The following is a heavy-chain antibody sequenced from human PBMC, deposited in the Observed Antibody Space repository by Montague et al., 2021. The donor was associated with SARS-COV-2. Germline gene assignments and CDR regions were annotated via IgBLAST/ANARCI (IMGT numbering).Heavy chain of an antibody. CDR2: IDWDDDK. D-gene: IGHD1-26*01. V-gene: IGHV2-70*01. Sequence: PALVKPTQTLTLTCTFSGFSLSTSGMCVSWIRQPPGKALEWLALIDWDDDKYYSTSLKTRLTIPKDTSKNQVVLTMTNMDPVDTATYYCARIWGATRGDAFDIWGQRTMVTVSS. J-gene: IGHJ3*02. CDR3: ARIWGATRGDAFDI. CDR1: GFSLSTSGMC.